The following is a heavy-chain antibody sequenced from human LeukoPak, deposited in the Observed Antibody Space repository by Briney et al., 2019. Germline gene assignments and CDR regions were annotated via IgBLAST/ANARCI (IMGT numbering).Heavy chain of an antibody. V-gene: IGHV4-39*07. CDR2: VSYRGDT. Sequence: SEALSLTCAVSGGSISINDYFWAWIRQSPGKGLEWIGSVSYRGDTYYNPSLQSRVTISVDTPKNQFSLRLNSVTAADTALYYCARDSLRIQSGTTPWGQGTLVTVSS. D-gene: IGHD1-1*01. J-gene: IGHJ5*02. CDR3: ARDSLRIQSGTTP. CDR1: GGSISINDYF.